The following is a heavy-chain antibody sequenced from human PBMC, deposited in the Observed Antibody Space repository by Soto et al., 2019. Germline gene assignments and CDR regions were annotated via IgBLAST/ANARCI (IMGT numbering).Heavy chain of an antibody. CDR1: GGSISSGDYY. CDR2: IYYSGST. V-gene: IGHV4-30-4*01. J-gene: IGHJ4*02. Sequence: LSLTCTVSGGSISSGDYYWSWIRQPPGKGLEWIGYIYYSGSTYYNPSLKSRVTISVDTSKNQFSLRLSSVTAADTAVYYCARKGVSNAVDYWGQGTLVTVSS. D-gene: IGHD2-2*01. CDR3: ARKGVSNAVDY.